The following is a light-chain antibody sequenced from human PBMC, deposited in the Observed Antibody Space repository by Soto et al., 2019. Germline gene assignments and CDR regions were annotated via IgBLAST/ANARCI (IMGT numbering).Light chain of an antibody. J-gene: IGLJ2*01. V-gene: IGLV1-40*01. CDR2: GNS. Sequence: QSVLTQPPSVSGAPGQRYPISSTGSSSNFGAGYDVHWYQQLPGTAPKLLIYGNSIRPSGVPDRFSGSKSGTSASLAITGLQAEDEADYYCQSYDSSLSGHVVFGGGTQLTVL. CDR3: QSYDSSLSGHVV. CDR1: SSNFGAGYD.